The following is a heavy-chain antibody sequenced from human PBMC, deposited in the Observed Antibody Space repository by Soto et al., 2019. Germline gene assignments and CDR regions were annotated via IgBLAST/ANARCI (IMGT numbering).Heavy chain of an antibody. Sequence: EVRLLESGGGLAQPGGSRRLSCAASGFTFSSSAMNWVRQAPGKGLEWVSSIRVGGGDTFYADSVRGRFTVSRDISRNPLYLKMNSLRAEDRAIYYCAKCSVGTVRTSGWCNWFDPWGQGTLVTVSS. CDR1: GFTFSSSA. J-gene: IGHJ5*02. CDR3: AKCSVGTVRTSGWCNWFDP. V-gene: IGHV3-23*01. CDR2: IRVGGGDT. D-gene: IGHD6-19*01.